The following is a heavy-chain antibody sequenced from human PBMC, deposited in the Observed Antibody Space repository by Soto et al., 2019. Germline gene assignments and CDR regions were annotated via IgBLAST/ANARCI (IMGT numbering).Heavy chain of an antibody. V-gene: IGHV3-21*01. Sequence: GGSLRLSCAASGFTFSSYSMNWVRQAPGKGLEGVSSISSSSSYIYYADSVKGRFTISRDNAKNSLYLQMNSLRAEDTAVYYCAIDFAAPIRPRCIDYWGQGTLVTVSS. CDR3: AIDFAAPIRPRCIDY. D-gene: IGHD6-25*01. J-gene: IGHJ4*02. CDR1: GFTFSSYS. CDR2: ISSSSSYI.